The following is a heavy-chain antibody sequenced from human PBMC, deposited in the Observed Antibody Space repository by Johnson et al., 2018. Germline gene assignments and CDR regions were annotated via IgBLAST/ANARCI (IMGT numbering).Heavy chain of an antibody. CDR3: ARDVSGWSYYYYGMDV. D-gene: IGHD6-19*01. J-gene: IGHJ6*02. Sequence: QVQLVESGAEVKKPGSSVKVSCKASGGTFSSYAISWVRQAPGQGLEWMGGIIPIFGTANYAQTFQGRVTITADESTSTAYMELSSLRSEDPAVYYCARDVSGWSYYYYGMDVWGQGTTVTVSS. V-gene: IGHV1-69*01. CDR1: GGTFSSYA. CDR2: IIPIFGTA.